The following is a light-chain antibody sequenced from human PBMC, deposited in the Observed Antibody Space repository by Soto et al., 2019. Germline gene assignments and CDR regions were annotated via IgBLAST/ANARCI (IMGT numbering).Light chain of an antibody. CDR1: QRISGW. Sequence: DIRLTQSDSTLSAWGEATVPLTCRASQRISGWLAWHQQKPGKAPKLLIYDVSALKRGVPPRFSGSGSGTEFTLTISCLQPEDFAPYYCQQYDSFSVTFGQGTKVDI. V-gene: IGKV1-5*01. CDR3: QQYDSFSVT. CDR2: DVS. J-gene: IGKJ1*01.